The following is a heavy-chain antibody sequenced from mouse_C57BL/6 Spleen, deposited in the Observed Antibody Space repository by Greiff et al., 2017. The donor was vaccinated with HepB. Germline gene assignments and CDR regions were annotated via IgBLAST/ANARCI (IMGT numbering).Heavy chain of an antibody. V-gene: IGHV1-19*01. CDR1: GYTFTDYY. J-gene: IGHJ1*03. CDR2: INPYNGGT. CDR3: ARSEDDGYGVCV. D-gene: IGHD2-3*01. Sequence: VQLQQSGPVLVKPGASVKMSCKASGYTFTDYYMNWVKQSHGKSLEWIGVINPYNGGTSYNQKFKGKATLTVDKSSSTAYMELNSLTSEDSAVYSCARSEDDGYGVCVWGTGTTVTVSS.